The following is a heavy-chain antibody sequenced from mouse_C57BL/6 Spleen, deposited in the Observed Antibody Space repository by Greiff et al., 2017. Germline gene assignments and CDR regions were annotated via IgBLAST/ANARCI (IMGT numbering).Heavy chain of an antibody. CDR2: IDPENGDT. D-gene: IGHD2-1*01. CDR3: TTEGNYTFAY. J-gene: IGHJ3*01. V-gene: IGHV14-4*01. Sequence: EVQLQESGAELVRPGASVKLSCTASGFNIKDDYMHWVKQRPEQGLEWIGWIDPENGDTEYASKFQGKATITADTSSNTAYLQLSSLTSEDTAVYYCTTEGNYTFAYWGQGTLVTVSA. CDR1: GFNIKDDY.